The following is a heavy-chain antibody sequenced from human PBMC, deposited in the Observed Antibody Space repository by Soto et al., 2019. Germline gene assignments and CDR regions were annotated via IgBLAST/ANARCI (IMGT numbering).Heavy chain of an antibody. Sequence: QVQLVQSGAEVKKPGSSVKVSCKASGGTFSSYAISWVRQAPGQGLEWMGGIIPIFGTANYAQKVQGRVTITADESASTAYMELSSPRSEDTAVYYCAGDSQWRLVEGLDAEYFQHWGQGTLVTVSS. J-gene: IGHJ1*01. CDR2: IIPIFGTA. V-gene: IGHV1-69*01. CDR3: AGDSQWRLVEGLDAEYFQH. CDR1: GGTFSSYA. D-gene: IGHD6-19*01.